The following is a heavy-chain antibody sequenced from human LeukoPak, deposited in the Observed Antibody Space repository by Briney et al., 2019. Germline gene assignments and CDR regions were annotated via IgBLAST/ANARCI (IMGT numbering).Heavy chain of an antibody. CDR3: ATRATHGGGNPSGFDY. CDR1: GGTFSSYA. J-gene: IGHJ4*02. CDR2: IIPIFGTA. Sequence: SVKVSCKASGGTFSSYAISWVRQAPGQGLEWMGGIIPIFGTANYAQKFQGRVTITTDESTSTAYMELSSLRSEDTAVYYCATRATHGGGNPSGFDYWGQGTLVTVSS. V-gene: IGHV1-69*05. D-gene: IGHD4-23*01.